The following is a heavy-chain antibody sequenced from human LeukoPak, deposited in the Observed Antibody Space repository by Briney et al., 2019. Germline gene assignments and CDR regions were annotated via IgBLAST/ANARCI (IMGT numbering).Heavy chain of an antibody. CDR3: ARGPYSYDSSGAFDI. CDR1: GGSISSYY. V-gene: IGHV4-59*01. CDR2: IYYSGST. J-gene: IGHJ3*02. Sequence: SETLSLTCTVSGGSISSYYWSWIRQPPGKGLEWIGYIYYSGSTNYNPSLKSRVTISVDTSKNQFSLKLSPVTAADTAVYYCARGPYSYDSSGAFDIWGQGTMVTVSS. D-gene: IGHD3-22*01.